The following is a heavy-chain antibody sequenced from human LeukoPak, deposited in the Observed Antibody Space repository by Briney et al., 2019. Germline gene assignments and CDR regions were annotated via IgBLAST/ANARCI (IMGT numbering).Heavy chain of an antibody. V-gene: IGHV3-30-3*01. D-gene: IGHD3-22*01. CDR2: ISYDGSNK. CDR1: GFTFSSYA. CDR3: ARDRGDSSGYYYGIFDY. J-gene: IGHJ4*02. Sequence: GVSLRLSCAASGFTFSSYAMHWVRQAPGKGLEWVAVISYDGSNKYYADSVKGRFTISRDNSKNTLYLQMNSLRAEDTAVYYCARDRGDSSGYYYGIFDYWGQGTLVTVSS.